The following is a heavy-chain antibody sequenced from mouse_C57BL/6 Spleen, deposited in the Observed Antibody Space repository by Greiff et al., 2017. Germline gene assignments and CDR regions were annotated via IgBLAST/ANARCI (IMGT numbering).Heavy chain of an antibody. Sequence: EVKLEESGGDLVKPGGSLKLSCAASGFTFSSYGMSWVRQTPDKRLEWVATISSGGSYTYYPDSVKGRFTISRDNAKNTLYLQMSSLNSEDTAMYYCARRDTTVVVFDNWGQGTTLTVSS. CDR1: GFTFSSYG. J-gene: IGHJ2*01. CDR2: ISSGGSYT. D-gene: IGHD1-1*01. V-gene: IGHV5-6*02. CDR3: ARRDTTVVVFDN.